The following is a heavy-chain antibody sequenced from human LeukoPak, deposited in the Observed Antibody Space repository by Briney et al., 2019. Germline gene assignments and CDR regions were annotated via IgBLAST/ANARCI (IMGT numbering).Heavy chain of an antibody. Sequence: ALVKVSCKASGYTFTSYGISWVRQAPGQGLEWMGWISAYKAKTNYAQKLQGRVTMTTDTSTSTAYMELRSLRSDDTAVYYCARVTEHTAMVHWYFDLWGRGTLVTV. CDR2: ISAYKAKT. CDR3: ARVTEHTAMVHWYFDL. V-gene: IGHV1-18*01. CDR1: GYTFTSYG. D-gene: IGHD5-18*01. J-gene: IGHJ2*01.